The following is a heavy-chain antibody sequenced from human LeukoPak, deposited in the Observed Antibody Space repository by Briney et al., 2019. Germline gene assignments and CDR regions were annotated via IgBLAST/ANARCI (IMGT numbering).Heavy chain of an antibody. Sequence: GGSLRLSCAASGFTFSDYYMSWIRQAPGKGLEWVSYISSSGSTIYYADSVKGRFTISRENAKNSLYLQMNSLRAEATAVYYCARDIAAMDHEVTYYFDYWGQGTLVTVSS. J-gene: IGHJ4*02. CDR2: ISSSGSTI. CDR3: ARDIAAMDHEVTYYFDY. CDR1: GFTFSDYY. V-gene: IGHV3-11*01. D-gene: IGHD5-18*01.